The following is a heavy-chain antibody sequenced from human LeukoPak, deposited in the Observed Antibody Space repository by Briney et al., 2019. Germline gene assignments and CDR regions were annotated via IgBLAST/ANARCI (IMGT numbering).Heavy chain of an antibody. CDR1: GGSISDYY. Sequence: SETLSLTCTVSGGSISDYYWTWIRQPPGKGLEWIGHIYYSGNTIYNPSLKSRVTMSVDTSKNQFSLKLSSVTAADTAVYYCARLSTVTTSFDYWGQGTLVTVSS. J-gene: IGHJ4*02. V-gene: IGHV4-59*12. CDR3: ARLSTVTTSFDY. D-gene: IGHD4-17*01. CDR2: IYYSGNT.